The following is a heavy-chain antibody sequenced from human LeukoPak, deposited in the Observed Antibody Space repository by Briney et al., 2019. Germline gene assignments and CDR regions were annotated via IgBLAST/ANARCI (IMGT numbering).Heavy chain of an antibody. V-gene: IGHV3-48*02. Sequence: PGGSLRLSCAVSGISFRRSGMHWVRQAQGKGLEWVSYISSSSSTIYYADSVKGRFTISRDNAKNSLYLQMNSLRDEDTAVYYCAKKKPGNGDRFDYWGQGTLVTVSS. D-gene: IGHD2-8*01. CDR1: GISFRRSG. CDR3: AKKKPGNGDRFDY. CDR2: ISSSSSTI. J-gene: IGHJ4*02.